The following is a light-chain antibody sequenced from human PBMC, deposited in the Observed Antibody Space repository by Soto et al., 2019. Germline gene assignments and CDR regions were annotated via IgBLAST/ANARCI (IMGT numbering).Light chain of an antibody. J-gene: IGKJ1*01. CDR2: WAS. V-gene: IGKV4-1*01. Sequence: DIVMTQSPDSLAVSLGERATINCKSSQIVLYSSHNKNYLAWYQQKPGQPPKLLIYWASTRKSGVPARFSGSGSGTDFTLTISSLQAEDVALYYCQQYYVTPRTFGQGTKVDIK. CDR3: QQYYVTPRT. CDR1: QIVLYSSHNKNY.